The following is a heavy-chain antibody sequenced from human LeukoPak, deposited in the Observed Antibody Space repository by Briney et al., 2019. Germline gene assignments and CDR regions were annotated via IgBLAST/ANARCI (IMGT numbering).Heavy chain of an antibody. CDR3: ARGAVSRSSFDY. Sequence: SETLSLTCAVYGGSFSGYYWSWIRQPPGKGLEWIGETNHSGSTNYNPSLKSRVTISVDTSKNQFSLKLSSVTAADTAVYYCARGAVSRSSFDYWGQGTLVTVSS. J-gene: IGHJ4*02. CDR2: TNHSGST. V-gene: IGHV4-34*01. CDR1: GGSFSGYY. D-gene: IGHD1-26*01.